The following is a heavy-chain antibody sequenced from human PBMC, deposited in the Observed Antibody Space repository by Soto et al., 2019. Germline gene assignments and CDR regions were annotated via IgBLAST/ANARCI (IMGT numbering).Heavy chain of an antibody. D-gene: IGHD2-15*01. CDR2: IYYSGST. J-gene: IGHJ4*02. CDR1: GGSISSSSDY. CDR3: ARHTPAISISDH. Sequence: QLQLQESGPGLVKPSETLSLTCTVSGGSISSSSDYWGGIRQPAGMGLEWIGSIYYSGSTYYNPSLKSRVTISVDTSKNQFSLKLSSVTAADTAVYYCARHTPAISISDHWGQGTLVTVSS. V-gene: IGHV4-39*01.